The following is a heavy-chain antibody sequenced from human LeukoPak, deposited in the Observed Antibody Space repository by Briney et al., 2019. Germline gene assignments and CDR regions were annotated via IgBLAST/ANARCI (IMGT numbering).Heavy chain of an antibody. D-gene: IGHD3-10*01. Sequence: TGGSLRLSCEASRFNFGTFAMHWVRQAPGEGLEWLAIIWYDGSNKHYSDSVKGRFTISRDNSKSSLYLQMNSLRAEDTAVYYCRGTYYYGSGIDGDYFDYWGQGTLVTVSS. CDR3: RGTYYYGSGIDGDYFDY. V-gene: IGHV3-33*01. CDR2: IWYDGSNK. J-gene: IGHJ4*02. CDR1: RFNFGTFA.